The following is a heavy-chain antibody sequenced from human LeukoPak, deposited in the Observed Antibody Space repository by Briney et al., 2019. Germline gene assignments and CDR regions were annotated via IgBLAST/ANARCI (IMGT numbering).Heavy chain of an antibody. CDR3: AKTSDNAGSNSWHAEYFQH. J-gene: IGHJ1*01. CDR2: IRGSGGST. CDR1: GLTFSSYA. D-gene: IGHD6-13*01. Sequence: GGSLRLSCAASGLTFSSYAMSWVRQAPGKGLEWVSAIRGSGGSTYYADSVKGRFTISRDNSKNTLYLQMNSLRADDTAVYYCAKTSDNAGSNSWHAEYFQHWGRGTLVTVSS. V-gene: IGHV3-23*01.